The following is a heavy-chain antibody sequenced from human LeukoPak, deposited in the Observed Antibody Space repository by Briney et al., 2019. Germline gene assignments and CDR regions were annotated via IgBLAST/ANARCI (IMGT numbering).Heavy chain of an antibody. CDR1: GFTFSSFW. CDR3: ARGVVYPTWSGPHWSDY. CDR2: INSDGRST. V-gene: IGHV3-74*01. Sequence: GGSLRLSCAASGFTFSSFWMHWVRQAPGKGLVWVSRINSDGRSTNYADSVKGRFTISRDNAKNSLYLQMNSLRAEDTAVYYCARGVVYPTWSGPHWSDYWGQGTLVTVSS. J-gene: IGHJ4*02. D-gene: IGHD3-3*01.